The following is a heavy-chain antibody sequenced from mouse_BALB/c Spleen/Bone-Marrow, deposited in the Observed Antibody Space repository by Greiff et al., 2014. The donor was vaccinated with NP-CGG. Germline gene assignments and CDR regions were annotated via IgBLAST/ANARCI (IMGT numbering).Heavy chain of an antibody. V-gene: IGHV1-62-2*01. D-gene: IGHD2-12*01. Sequence: QVQLQQSGAELVKPGTSVNLSCKASGYTFTDYIIHWVKQRSGQGLEWIGWFYPGSGSIKYNEKFKDKATLTADKSSNTVYMELSRLTSEDSAVYFCARHEDLDIRRRHSAMDYWGQGTSVTVSS. J-gene: IGHJ4*01. CDR1: GYTFTDYI. CDR2: FYPGSGSI. CDR3: ARHEDLDIRRRHSAMDY.